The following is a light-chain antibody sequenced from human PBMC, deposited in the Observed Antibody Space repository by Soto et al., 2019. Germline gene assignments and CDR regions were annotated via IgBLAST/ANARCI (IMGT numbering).Light chain of an antibody. V-gene: IGKV1-5*03. CDR3: QHYNSYSEA. Sequence: DIQMTQSPSTLSGSVGDRVTITCRASQTISSRLAWYQQKPGKAPKLLIYKASTLKSGVPSRFSGSGSGTEFTLTISSLQPDDFATYYCQHYNSYSEAFGQGTKAELQ. CDR2: KAS. CDR1: QTISSR. J-gene: IGKJ1*01.